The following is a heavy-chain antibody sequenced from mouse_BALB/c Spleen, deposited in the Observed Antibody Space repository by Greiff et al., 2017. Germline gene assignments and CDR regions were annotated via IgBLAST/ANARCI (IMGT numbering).Heavy chain of an antibody. CDR3: AIYYDYYFDY. J-gene: IGHJ2*01. CDR1: GYSITSDYA. V-gene: IGHV3-2*02. D-gene: IGHD2-4*01. CDR2: ISYSGST. Sequence: EVQLVESGPGLVKPSQSLSLTCTVTGYSITSDYAWNWIRQFPGNKLEWMGYISYSGSTSYNPSLKSRISITRDTSKNQFFLQLNSVTTEDTATYYCAIYYDYYFDYWGQGTTLTVSS.